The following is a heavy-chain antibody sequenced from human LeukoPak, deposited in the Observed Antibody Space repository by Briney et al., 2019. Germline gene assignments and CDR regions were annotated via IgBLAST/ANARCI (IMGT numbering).Heavy chain of an antibody. J-gene: IGHJ6*02. CDR2: INPSGGST. CDR3: VSLDTAMVTGYYGMDV. V-gene: IGHV1-46*01. D-gene: IGHD5-18*01. Sequence: ASVKVSCKASGYTFTSYYMHWVRQAPGQGLEWMGIINPSGGSTSYAQKFQGRVTMTRDTSTSTVYMELSSLRSEDTAVYYCVSLDTAMVTGYYGMDVWGQGTAVTVSS. CDR1: GYTFTSYY.